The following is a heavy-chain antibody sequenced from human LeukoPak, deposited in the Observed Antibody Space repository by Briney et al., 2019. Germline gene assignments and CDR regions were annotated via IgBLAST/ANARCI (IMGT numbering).Heavy chain of an antibody. J-gene: IGHJ4*02. Sequence: GGSLRLSCAASGFTFSSYSMNWVRQAPGNGLEWVSSISSSSSYIYYADSVKGRFTISRDNAKNSLYLQMNSLRAEDTAVYYCARAGSGSHLFDYWGQGTLVTVSS. V-gene: IGHV3-21*01. CDR1: GFTFSSYS. CDR3: ARAGSGSHLFDY. CDR2: ISSSSSYI. D-gene: IGHD3-10*01.